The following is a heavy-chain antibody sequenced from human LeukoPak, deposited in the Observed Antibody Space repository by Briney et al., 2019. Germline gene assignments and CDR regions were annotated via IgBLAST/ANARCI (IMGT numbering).Heavy chain of an antibody. CDR2: ISSSSSYI. V-gene: IGHV3-21*01. CDR3: AREPVAPRPIYYYGMDV. D-gene: IGHD2-15*01. J-gene: IGHJ6*02. CDR1: GFTFSSYS. Sequence: GGSLRLSCAASGFTFSSYSMNWVRQAPGKGLEWVSSISSSSSYIYYADSVKGRFTISRDNAKNSLYLQINSLRAEDTAVYYCAREPVAPRPIYYYGMDVWGQGTTVTVSS.